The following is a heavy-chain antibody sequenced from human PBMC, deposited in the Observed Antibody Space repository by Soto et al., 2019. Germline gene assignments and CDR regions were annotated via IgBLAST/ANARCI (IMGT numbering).Heavy chain of an antibody. CDR2: ISGSGDST. D-gene: IGHD1-26*01. Sequence: EVQLLESGGGLVQPGGSLRLSCAASRFTFSSYAMTWVRQAPGKGLEWVSAISGSGDSTYYAGSVKGRFTISRDNSKNTLYLQMNSLRAEDTVVYYCASGRGRSFYYGMDVWGQGTTVTLSS. CDR3: ASGRGRSFYYGMDV. V-gene: IGHV3-23*01. J-gene: IGHJ6*02. CDR1: RFTFSSYA.